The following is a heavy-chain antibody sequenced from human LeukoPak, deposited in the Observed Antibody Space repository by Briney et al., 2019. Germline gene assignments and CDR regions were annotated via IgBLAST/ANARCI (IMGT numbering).Heavy chain of an antibody. CDR2: ISGSGGST. J-gene: IGHJ4*02. V-gene: IGHV3-23*01. Sequence: GGSLRLSCAASGFTFSSSAMSWVRQAPGKGLEWVSAISGSGGSTYYADSVKGRFTISRDNSKNTLYLQMNSLRAEDTAVYYCAKDVGSGWYFIDYWGQGTLVTVSS. D-gene: IGHD6-19*01. CDR3: AKDVGSGWYFIDY. CDR1: GFTFSSSA.